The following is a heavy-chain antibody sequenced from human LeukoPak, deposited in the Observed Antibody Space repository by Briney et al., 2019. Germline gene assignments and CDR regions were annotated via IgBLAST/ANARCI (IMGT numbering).Heavy chain of an antibody. J-gene: IGHJ5*02. CDR1: GGSISSYY. CDR3: AKDIGGGLRWPWFDP. V-gene: IGHV3-9*01. Sequence: LSLTCTVSGGSISSYYWSWIRQPPGKGLEWVSGISWNSGSIGYADSVKGRFTISRDNAKNSLYLQMNSLRAEDTALYYCAKDIGGGLRWPWFDPWGQGTLVTVSS. D-gene: IGHD3-16*01. CDR2: ISWNSGSI.